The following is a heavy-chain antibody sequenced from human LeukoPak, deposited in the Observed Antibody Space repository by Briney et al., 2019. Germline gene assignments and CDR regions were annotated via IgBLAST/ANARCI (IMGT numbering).Heavy chain of an antibody. Sequence: GSPQRLLCTPSIHTYRRYGKHGARQSTEKGREWLADKSYEGSNKYCADSVKGRFTISRDNSKNTLYLQMNSLRAEDTAVYYCASGEGIVATIPYYYYYGMDVWGQGTTVTVSS. CDR3: ASGEGIVATIPYYYYYGMDV. CDR2: KSYEGSNK. D-gene: IGHD5-12*01. V-gene: IGHV3-30*03. CDR1: IHTYRRYG. J-gene: IGHJ6*02.